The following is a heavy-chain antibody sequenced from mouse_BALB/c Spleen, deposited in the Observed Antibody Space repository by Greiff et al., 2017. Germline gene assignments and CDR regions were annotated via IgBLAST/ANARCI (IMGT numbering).Heavy chain of an antibody. Sequence: VQLQQSGAELAKPGASVKMSCKASGYTFTSYWMHWVKQRPGQGLEWIGYINPSTGYTEYNQKFKDKATLTADKSSSTAYMQLSSLTSEDSAVYYCARWDYYASHFAYWGQGTLVTVSA. J-gene: IGHJ3*01. CDR2: INPSTGYT. D-gene: IGHD1-1*01. V-gene: IGHV1-7*01. CDR3: ARWDYYASHFAY. CDR1: GYTFTSYW.